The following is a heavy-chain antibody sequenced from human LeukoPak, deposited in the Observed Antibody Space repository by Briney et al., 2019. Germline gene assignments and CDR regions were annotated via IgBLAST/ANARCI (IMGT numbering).Heavy chain of an antibody. J-gene: IGHJ6*03. CDR2: IYYSGST. Sequence: LSETLSLTCTVSGGSISSYYWSWIRQPPGKGLEWIGYIYYSGSTNYNPSLKSRVTISVDTSKNQFSLKLSSVTAADTAVYYCARVVVFGVVSSDYYYYYMDVWGKGTTVTVSS. CDR3: ARVVVFGVVSSDYYYYYMDV. CDR1: GGSISSYY. V-gene: IGHV4-59*08. D-gene: IGHD3-3*01.